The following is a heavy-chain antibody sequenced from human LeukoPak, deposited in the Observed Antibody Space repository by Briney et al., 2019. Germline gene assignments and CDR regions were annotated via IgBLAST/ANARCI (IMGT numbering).Heavy chain of an antibody. CDR2: INHSGST. V-gene: IGHV4-34*01. CDR3: ARRSRKNYYYYMDV. Sequence: SETLSLTCTVSGGSISSYYWSWIRQPPGKGLEWIGEINHSGSTNYNPSLKSRVTISVDTSKNQFSLKLSSVTAADTAVYYCARRSRKNYYYYMDVWGKGTTVTISS. CDR1: GGSISSYY. J-gene: IGHJ6*03.